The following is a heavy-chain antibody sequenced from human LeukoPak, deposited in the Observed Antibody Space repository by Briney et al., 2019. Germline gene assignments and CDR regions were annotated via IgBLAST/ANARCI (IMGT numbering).Heavy chain of an antibody. V-gene: IGHV3-53*01. CDR3: ARGSGYSYGFPDY. Sequence: GGSLRLSWAASGFSVSNNYMSWVRQAPGKGLEWVSVIYSGDITYYTDSVKGRFTISRDNSKNTLYLQMNSLRAEDTAVYYCARGSGYSYGFPDYWGQGTLVTVSS. CDR1: GFSVSNNY. CDR2: IYSGDIT. D-gene: IGHD5-18*01. J-gene: IGHJ4*02.